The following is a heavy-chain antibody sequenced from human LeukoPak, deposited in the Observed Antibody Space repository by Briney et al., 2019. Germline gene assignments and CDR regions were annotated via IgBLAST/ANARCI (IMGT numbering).Heavy chain of an antibody. CDR3: VRCGSYCLDY. D-gene: IGHD1-26*01. J-gene: IGHJ4*02. Sequence: PSGTLSLTCDVSGGSISNGNWWSWVRPPPGKGLEWIGEIHHTGRTNYNPSLKSRVSISVDKSKNQLSLNLNSVTAADTAVYYCVRCGSYCLDYWGQGTLVTVSS. CDR2: IHHTGRT. CDR1: GGSISNGNW. V-gene: IGHV4-4*02.